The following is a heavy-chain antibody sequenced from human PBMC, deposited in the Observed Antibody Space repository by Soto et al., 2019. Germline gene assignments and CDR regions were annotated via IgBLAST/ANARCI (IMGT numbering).Heavy chain of an antibody. CDR2: TYYRSKWYN. CDR1: GDSVSSNSAA. J-gene: IGHJ5*02. D-gene: IGHD6-13*01. V-gene: IGHV6-1*01. CDR3: AREGGIADDGNWFDP. Sequence: PSQTLSLTCAISGDSVSSNSAAWNWIRQSPSRGLEWLGRTYYRSKWYNDYAVSVESRITINPDTSKNQFSLQLNSVTPEDTAVYYCAREGGIADDGNWFDPWGQGTLVTVSS.